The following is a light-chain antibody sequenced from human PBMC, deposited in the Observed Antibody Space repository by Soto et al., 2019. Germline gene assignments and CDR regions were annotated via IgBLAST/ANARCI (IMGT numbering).Light chain of an antibody. J-gene: IGKJ4*01. Sequence: EIVLTQFPATLSLSPGDGATLSCRASQSVSSYLAWYQQKRGQAPRLLIYDSSNRATGILARFSGSGSGTDFSLIISSLEPEDFASYYCHQRSVWPLTFGGGSKVEIK. CDR2: DSS. CDR3: HQRSVWPLT. CDR1: QSVSSY. V-gene: IGKV3-11*01.